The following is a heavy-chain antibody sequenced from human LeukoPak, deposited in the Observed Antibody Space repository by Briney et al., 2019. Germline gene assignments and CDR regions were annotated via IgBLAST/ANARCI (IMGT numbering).Heavy chain of an antibody. CDR2: INSDGSSA. J-gene: IGHJ4*02. V-gene: IGHV3-74*01. CDR3: VRGSAAGDY. D-gene: IGHD3-10*01. CDR1: GFTFSNYW. Sequence: GGSLRLSCAASGFTFSNYWMHWVHQAPGKGLVWVSRINSDGSSASYADSVKGRFTMSRDNAKNTLYLQMNSLRAEDTAVYYCVRGSAAGDYWGQGTLVTVSS.